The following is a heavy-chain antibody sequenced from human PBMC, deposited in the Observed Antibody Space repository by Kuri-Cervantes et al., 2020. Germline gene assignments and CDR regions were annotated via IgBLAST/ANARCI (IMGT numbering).Heavy chain of an antibody. J-gene: IGHJ1*01. CDR2: ISAYNGNT. Sequence: ASVKVSCKASGYTFTSYGISWVRQAPGQGLEWMGWISAYNGNTNYAQKLQGRVTTTTDTSTSTAYMELRSLRSDDTAVYYCARAHYYDSSGYLFQHWGQGTLVTVSS. CDR1: GYTFTSYG. D-gene: IGHD3-22*01. CDR3: ARAHYYDSSGYLFQH. V-gene: IGHV1-18*01.